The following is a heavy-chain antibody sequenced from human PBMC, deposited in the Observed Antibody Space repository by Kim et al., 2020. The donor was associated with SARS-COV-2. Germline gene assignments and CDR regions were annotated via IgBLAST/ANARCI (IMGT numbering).Heavy chain of an antibody. J-gene: IGHJ6*02. Sequence: ASVKVSCKASGYTFTSYAMNWVRQAPGQGLEWMGWINTNTGNPTYAQGFTGRFVFSLDTSVSTSYLQISSLKAEDTAVYYCARDQRAVAARWYYYYGMDVWGQGTTVTVSS. V-gene: IGHV7-4-1*02. CDR3: ARDQRAVAARWYYYYGMDV. CDR1: GYTFTSYA. CDR2: INTNTGNP. D-gene: IGHD6-19*01.